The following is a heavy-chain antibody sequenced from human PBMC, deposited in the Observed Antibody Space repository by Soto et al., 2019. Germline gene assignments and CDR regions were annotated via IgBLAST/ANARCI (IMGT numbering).Heavy chain of an antibody. V-gene: IGHV4-30-4*01. CDR1: GGSISSGNYY. Sequence: ASETLSLTCTVSGGSISSGNYYWSWIRQPPGKGLEWIGFMSYSGSTSYNASLKSRVTISVDTSKSQFSLNLSFVTAADTAVYYCATMGTPATGLYYFDNWGQGTLVTVPQ. CDR3: ATMGTPATGLYYFDN. J-gene: IGHJ4*02. CDR2: MSYSGST. D-gene: IGHD1-7*01.